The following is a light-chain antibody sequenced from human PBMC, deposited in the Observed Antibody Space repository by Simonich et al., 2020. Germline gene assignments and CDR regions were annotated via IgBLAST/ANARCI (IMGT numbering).Light chain of an antibody. Sequence: QSVLTQPTSASGTPGQRVTISCSGSSSNIGSNYGYWYQQLPGTAPKLLIYRNNQRPSGVPDPFSGSKSGTSASLAISWLRSEDEADYYCQSYDSSLSGAVFGGGTQLTVL. V-gene: IGLV1-47*01. J-gene: IGLJ7*01. CDR1: SSNIGSNY. CDR2: RNN. CDR3: QSYDSSLSGAV.